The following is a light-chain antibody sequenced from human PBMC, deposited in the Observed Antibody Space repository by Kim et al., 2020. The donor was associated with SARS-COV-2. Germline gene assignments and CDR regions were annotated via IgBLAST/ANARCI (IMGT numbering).Light chain of an antibody. CDR1: QSVTNNY. V-gene: IGKV3-20*01. CDR2: GAS. CDR3: QQYGSSPR. J-gene: IGKJ4*01. Sequence: LSPGERATLSCRTSQSVTNNYLAWYQQKPGQTPRLLIYGASSRATGIPDRFSGSGSGTDFTLTISRLEPEDFAVYYCQQYGSSPRFGGGTKVDIK.